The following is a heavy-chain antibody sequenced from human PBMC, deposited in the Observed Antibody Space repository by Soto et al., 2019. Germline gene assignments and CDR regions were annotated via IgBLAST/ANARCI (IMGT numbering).Heavy chain of an antibody. CDR2: IQPVDSDT. J-gene: IGHJ6*02. D-gene: IGHD2-8*01. CDR3: AWVLRSVYLADFYYAMDV. CDR1: GYDFTSYW. V-gene: IGHV5-51*01. Sequence: PGESLKISCKGSGYDFTSYWIGWVRQMPGKGLEWMGIIQPVDSDTRYSPSFQGQVTISVDKSIGTAYLQWRSLRASDTAMYYCAWVLRSVYLADFYYAMDVWGQGTTVTVSS.